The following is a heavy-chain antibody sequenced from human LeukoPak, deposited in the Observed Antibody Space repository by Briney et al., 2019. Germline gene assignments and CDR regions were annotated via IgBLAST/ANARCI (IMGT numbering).Heavy chain of an antibody. J-gene: IGHJ4*02. CDR3: AKAADYYDSSGNFDY. D-gene: IGHD3-22*01. Sequence: GGSLRLSCAASGFTFSSYAMSWVRQAPGNGLEWVSAISGSGGSTYYADSVKGRFTISRDNSKNTLYLQMNSLGAEDTAVYYCAKAADYYDSSGNFDYWGQGTLVTVSS. V-gene: IGHV3-23*01. CDR1: GFTFSSYA. CDR2: ISGSGGST.